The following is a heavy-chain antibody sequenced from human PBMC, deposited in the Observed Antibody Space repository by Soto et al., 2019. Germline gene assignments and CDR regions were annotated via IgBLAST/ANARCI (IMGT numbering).Heavy chain of an antibody. J-gene: IGHJ2*01. Sequence: QVQLRQWGAGLSKPSETLSLTCAVFGGSFSGYYWSWIRQPPGKGLEWIGEINHSGSPNYNPSLKRRVTITVDPSKNQCSLELSSVTAADTAVYYCAREHYYDGQSWYSDLWGRGTLVTVSS. D-gene: IGHD3-22*01. CDR1: GGSFSGYY. V-gene: IGHV4-34*01. CDR3: AREHYYDGQSWYSDL. CDR2: INHSGSP.